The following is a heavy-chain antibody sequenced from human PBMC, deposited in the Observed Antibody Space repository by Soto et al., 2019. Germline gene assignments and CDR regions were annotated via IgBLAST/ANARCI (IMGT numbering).Heavy chain of an antibody. Sequence: ELQLLESGGGLVQPGGSLRLSCAASGFTFSSYAMSWVRQAPVKGLEWISTITGSYNTYYADSVKGRFTISRDNSKNTLYLQMNSLRVEDTAVYYCARGGRRQSVDYWGQGTLVTVSS. CDR3: ARGGRRQSVDY. CDR2: ITGSYNT. J-gene: IGHJ4*02. D-gene: IGHD3-10*01. V-gene: IGHV3-23*01. CDR1: GFTFSSYA.